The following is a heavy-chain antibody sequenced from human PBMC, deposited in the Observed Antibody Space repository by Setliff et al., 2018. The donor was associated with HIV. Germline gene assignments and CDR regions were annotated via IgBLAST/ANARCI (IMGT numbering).Heavy chain of an antibody. CDR2: LSPSGTT. D-gene: IGHD4-17*01. Sequence: SETLSLTCTVYGGSFSNYYTNWIRQPPGKGLEWIGELSPSGTTRSNPSLQSRVTISLDTSNNQFSLKLTSVTAADTAMYYCASFFVTTVTNQNYWGQGTPVTVSS. V-gene: IGHV4-34*01. CDR3: ASFFVTTVTNQNY. J-gene: IGHJ4*02. CDR1: GGSFSNYY.